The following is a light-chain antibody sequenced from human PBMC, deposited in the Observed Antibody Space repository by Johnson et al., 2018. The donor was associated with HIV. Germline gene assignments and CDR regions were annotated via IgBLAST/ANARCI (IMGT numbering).Light chain of an antibody. CDR3: GTWDSSLSAGGV. V-gene: IGLV1-51*01. CDR1: SSNIGNNY. CDR2: DNN. J-gene: IGLJ1*01. Sequence: QSVLTQPPSVSAAPGQKVTISCSGSSSNIGNNYISWYQQLPGTAPKLLIYDNNKRPSGIPDRFSGSKSGTSATLGITGLPTGDEADYYGGTWDSSLSAGGVFGTGTKFTGL.